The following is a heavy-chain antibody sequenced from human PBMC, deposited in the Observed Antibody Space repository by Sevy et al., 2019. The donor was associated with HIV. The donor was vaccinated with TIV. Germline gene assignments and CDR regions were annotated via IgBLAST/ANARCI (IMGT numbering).Heavy chain of an antibody. D-gene: IGHD1-26*01. Sequence: GGSLRLSCAVSGITFSDAWMSWVRQAPGKGLEWVGRIKSKGSGGTTDYPAPVKGRFTISRDDSKNTLYLQMNSLKSDDTTVYFCTWETSAYISAFWGQGTLVTVSS. CDR1: GITFSDAW. CDR2: IKSKGSGGTT. J-gene: IGHJ4*02. V-gene: IGHV3-15*01. CDR3: TWETSAYISAF.